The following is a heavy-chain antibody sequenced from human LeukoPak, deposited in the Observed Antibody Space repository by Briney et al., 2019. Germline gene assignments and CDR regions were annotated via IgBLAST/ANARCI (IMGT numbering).Heavy chain of an antibody. CDR2: ISAYNGNT. CDR3: ARDRESGSYYPKPCDY. D-gene: IGHD1-26*01. J-gene: IGHJ4*02. CDR1: GYTFTSYG. V-gene: IGHV1-18*01. Sequence: ASVKASCKASGYTFTSYGISWVRQAPGQGLEWMGWISAYNGNTNYAQKLQGRVTMTTDTSTSTAYMELRSLRSDDTAVYYCARDRESGSYYPKPCDYWGQGTLVTVSS.